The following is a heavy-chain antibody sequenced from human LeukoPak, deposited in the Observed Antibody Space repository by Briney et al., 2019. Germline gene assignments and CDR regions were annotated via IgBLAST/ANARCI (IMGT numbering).Heavy chain of an antibody. Sequence: PGGSLRLSCAASGFTFSSYWMLWVRQVPGQGLVWVSHIDGDGRITNYGDSVKGRFTISRDNAKNILYLQMNSLRAEDTAVYYCARDSPRTGPWGQGILVTVSS. V-gene: IGHV3-74*01. J-gene: IGHJ5*02. CDR2: IDGDGRIT. CDR3: ARDSPRTGP. CDR1: GFTFSSYW. D-gene: IGHD1-1*01.